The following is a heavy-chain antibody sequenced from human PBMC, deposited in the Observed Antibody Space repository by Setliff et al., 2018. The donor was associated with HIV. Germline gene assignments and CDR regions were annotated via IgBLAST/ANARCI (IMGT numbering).Heavy chain of an antibody. CDR3: AKDAYFDNSGYFTY. Sequence: PGGSLRLSCAASGLTFSSYWMGWVRQAPGKGLEWVANTNEDGSEQYYVDSVKGRFTISRDNAKNSLYLQMNTLKVEDTAVYYCAKDAYFDNSGYFTYWGQGTLVTVSS. D-gene: IGHD3-22*01. CDR1: GLTFSSYW. V-gene: IGHV3-7*03. CDR2: TNEDGSEQ. J-gene: IGHJ4*02.